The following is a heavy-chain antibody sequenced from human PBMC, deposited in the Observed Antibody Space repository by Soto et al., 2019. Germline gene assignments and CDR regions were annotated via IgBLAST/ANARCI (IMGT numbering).Heavy chain of an antibody. Sequence: QVQLVQSGAEVKKPGASVKVSCKASGYTFTSYGISWVRQAPGQGLEWMGWISAYNGNTNYAQKLQGRVTMTTDTATSTAYMELRSLRSDDTAVYYCARDSEGGYIVATVTDYWGQGTLVTVSS. CDR3: ARDSEGGYIVATVTDY. CDR2: ISAYNGNT. V-gene: IGHV1-18*01. D-gene: IGHD5-12*01. J-gene: IGHJ4*02. CDR1: GYTFTSYG.